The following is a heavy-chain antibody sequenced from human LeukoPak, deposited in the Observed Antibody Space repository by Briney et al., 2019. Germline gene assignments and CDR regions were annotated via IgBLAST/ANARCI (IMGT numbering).Heavy chain of an antibody. CDR1: GGTVSSYG. V-gene: IGHV1-69*05. Sequence: SVKVSCKASGGTVSSYGISWGRQAQGQGQEWMGGSIPNFGTANYAQKFQGRVTITTDESTSTAYMELSSLRSEDTAVYYCARDRSRFGELLDFDYWGQGTLVIVSS. D-gene: IGHD3-10*01. CDR3: ARDRSRFGELLDFDY. CDR2: SIPNFGTA. J-gene: IGHJ4*02.